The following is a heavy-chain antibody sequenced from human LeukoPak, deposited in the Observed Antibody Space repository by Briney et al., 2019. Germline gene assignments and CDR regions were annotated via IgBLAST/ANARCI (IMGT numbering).Heavy chain of an antibody. CDR3: ATGESFGEQFDF. V-gene: IGHV3-15*01. J-gene: IGHJ4*02. D-gene: IGHD3-16*01. CDR1: GLSPERMW. Sequence: GGSLRLSCAASGLSPERMWMSWVRQAPGKELKWISRIKSNTDGGSADYAAPVKGGFTISRDDSKNTLFLQMSSLKTEDTGFYFCATGESFGEQFDFWGQGTLVTVSS. CDR2: IKSNTDGGSA.